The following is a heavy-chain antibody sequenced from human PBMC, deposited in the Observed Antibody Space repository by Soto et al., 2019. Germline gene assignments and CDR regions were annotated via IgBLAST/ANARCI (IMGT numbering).Heavy chain of an antibody. CDR3: ARPREAGKYYYGVDV. CDR2: IYPGDFDT. D-gene: IGHD6-19*01. Sequence: PGESLKISCRGSGYSFTTYWIGWVRQMPGKGLEWLGIIYPGDFDTRYSPSLQGQVTISADKSISTAYLQWSSLKASDTAMYYCARPREAGKYYYGVDVWGQGTTVTVSS. CDR1: GYSFTTYW. J-gene: IGHJ6*02. V-gene: IGHV5-51*01.